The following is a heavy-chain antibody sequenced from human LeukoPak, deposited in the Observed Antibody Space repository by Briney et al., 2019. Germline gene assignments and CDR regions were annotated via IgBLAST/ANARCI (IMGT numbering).Heavy chain of an antibody. Sequence: GASVKVSCKASGYDFSTSGISWVRQAPGQGLEWLGWDSPYNYNTQYAEKFQGRVTMTTDTSTSTAYMELRSLRSDDTAVYYCARDGCGRTSCQSLNYAYYYLDVWGQGTTVTVSS. CDR3: ARDGCGRTSCQSLNYAYYYLDV. V-gene: IGHV1-18*01. CDR1: GYDFSTSG. J-gene: IGHJ6*03. D-gene: IGHD2-2*01. CDR2: DSPYNYNT.